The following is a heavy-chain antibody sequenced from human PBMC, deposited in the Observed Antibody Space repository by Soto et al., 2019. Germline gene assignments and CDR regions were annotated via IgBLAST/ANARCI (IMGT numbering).Heavy chain of an antibody. CDR1: GGSFTSNNW. Sequence: QVQLQESGPGLVKPSGTLSLTCAVSGGSFTSNNWWTWVRQPPGQGLEWIGEIYRTGSTNYNPSLKSRVTISRDKAENLLPLKLTSLTAADTAVYYCASRDPGTSVDYWGQGTLVTVSS. V-gene: IGHV4-4*02. D-gene: IGHD1-7*01. CDR3: ASRDPGTSVDY. CDR2: IYRTGST. J-gene: IGHJ4*02.